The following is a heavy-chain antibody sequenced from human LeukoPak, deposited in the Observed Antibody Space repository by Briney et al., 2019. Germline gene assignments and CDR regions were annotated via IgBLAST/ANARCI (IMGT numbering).Heavy chain of an antibody. V-gene: IGHV4-34*01. D-gene: IGHD3-16*02. Sequence: SETLSLTCAVYGGSFSGYYWSWIRQPPGKGLEWIGEINHSGSTNYNPSLKSRVTISVDTSKNQFSLKLSSVTAADTAVYYCARHPSGYVWGSYRYYFDYWGQGTLVTVSS. CDR2: INHSGST. CDR1: GGSFSGYY. CDR3: ARHPSGYVWGSYRYYFDY. J-gene: IGHJ4*02.